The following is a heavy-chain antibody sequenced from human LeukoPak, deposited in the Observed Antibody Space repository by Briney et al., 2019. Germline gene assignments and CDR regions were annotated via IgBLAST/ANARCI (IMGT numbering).Heavy chain of an antibody. V-gene: IGHV3-48*01. Sequence: GGSLRLSCAASGFTFSNYGMNWVRQAPGKGLEWISYISSSSSLIYYADSVKGRFTISRDNAKNSLCLQMNSLRAEDRAVYYCVAAGGYWGQGALVTVSS. J-gene: IGHJ4*02. CDR1: GFTFSNYG. CDR2: ISSSSSLI. D-gene: IGHD3-10*01. CDR3: VAAGGY.